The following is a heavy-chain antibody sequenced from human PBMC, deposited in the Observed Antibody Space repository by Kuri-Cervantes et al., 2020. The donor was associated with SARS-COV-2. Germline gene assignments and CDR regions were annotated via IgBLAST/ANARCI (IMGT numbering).Heavy chain of an antibody. CDR2: IYYNGIT. Sequence: LRLSCSVSGGSIRSGAYYCHWIRHRPGKGLEWTGNIYYNGITYYNPSLKSRITISVDTSKNQFSLKLSSVTAADTAVYYCATDKPSYGGNGYLELWGQGTLVTVSS. V-gene: IGHV4-31*03. D-gene: IGHD4-23*01. J-gene: IGHJ1*01. CDR3: ATDKPSYGGNGYLEL. CDR1: GGSIRSGAYY.